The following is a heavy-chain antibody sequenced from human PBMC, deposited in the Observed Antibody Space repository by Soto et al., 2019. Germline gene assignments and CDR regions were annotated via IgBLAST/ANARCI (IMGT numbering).Heavy chain of an antibody. CDR3: TTDPDNPYCSGGSCYAGNYYYYGMDV. CDR2: IKSKTDGGTT. D-gene: IGHD2-15*01. V-gene: IGHV3-15*07. CDR1: GFTFSNAW. Sequence: GGSLRLSCAASGFTFSNAWMNWVRQAPGKGLEWVGRIKSKTDGGTTDYAAPVKGRFTISRDDSKNTLYLQMNSLKTEDTAVYYCTTDPDNPYCSGGSCYAGNYYYYGMDVWGQGTTVTVSS. J-gene: IGHJ6*02.